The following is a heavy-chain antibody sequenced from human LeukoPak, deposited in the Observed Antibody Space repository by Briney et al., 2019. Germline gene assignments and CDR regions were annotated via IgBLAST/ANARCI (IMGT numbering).Heavy chain of an antibody. D-gene: IGHD3-22*01. CDR1: GYPFTNYE. J-gene: IGHJ4*02. V-gene: IGHV1-8*01. CDR3: ARGGIHSSGSLRTFDL. CDR2: MNSNSGFT. Sequence: ASVKDSCKASGYPFTNYEVHWVRQASGHGLEWMGWMNSNSGFTGYAQKFRGRVTMTRDTSISTAYMELSSLRSEDTAAYYCARGGIHSSGSLRTFDLWDQGTLVTVSS.